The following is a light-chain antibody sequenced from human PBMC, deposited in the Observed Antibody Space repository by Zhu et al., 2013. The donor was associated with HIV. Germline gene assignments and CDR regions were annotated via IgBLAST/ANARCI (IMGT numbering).Light chain of an antibody. J-gene: IGKJ2*03. Sequence: EIQMTQTPSTLPASVGDRVTITCRASQSVSSSYLAWYQQKPGQAPRLLIYGTSTRATGIPARFSGGGSGTDFTFTISSLQPEDIATYYCQQYDDLHSFGQGTKLEIK. CDR1: QSVSSSY. V-gene: IGKV3-15*01. CDR3: QQYDDLHS. CDR2: GTS.